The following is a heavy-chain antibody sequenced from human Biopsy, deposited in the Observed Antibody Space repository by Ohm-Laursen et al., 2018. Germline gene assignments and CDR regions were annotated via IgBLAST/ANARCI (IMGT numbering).Heavy chain of an antibody. Sequence: SLRLSCAASGFTFSNSGMHWVRQAPGRGLEWVAAISYDGSKTDYGDSVKGRLNISRDNSKNTLDLQMSSLRVEDTAVYFCAKDKGTFNFYYYGMDVWGQGTTVTVSS. D-gene: IGHD2/OR15-2a*01. V-gene: IGHV3-30*18. J-gene: IGHJ6*02. CDR2: ISYDGSKT. CDR1: GFTFSNSG. CDR3: AKDKGTFNFYYYGMDV.